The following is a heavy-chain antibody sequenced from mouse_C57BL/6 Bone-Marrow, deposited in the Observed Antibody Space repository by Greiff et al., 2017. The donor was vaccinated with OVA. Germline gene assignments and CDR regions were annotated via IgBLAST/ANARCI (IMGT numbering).Heavy chain of an antibody. D-gene: IGHD1-1*01. CDR3: ARRRGYGSSYWYFDV. CDR1: GFSLSTSGMG. V-gene: IGHV8-12*01. CDR2: IYWDDDK. Sequence: QVTLKESGPGILQSSQTLSLTCSFSGFSLSTSGMGVSWIRQPSGKGLEWLSHIYWDDDKRYNPSLKSRLTISKDTSRDQGDIKSTSVDTADTATYYCARRRGYGSSYWYFDVWGTGTTVTVSS. J-gene: IGHJ1*03.